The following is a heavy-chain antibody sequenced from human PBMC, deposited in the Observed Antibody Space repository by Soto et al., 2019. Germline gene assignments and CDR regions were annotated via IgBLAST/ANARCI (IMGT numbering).Heavy chain of an antibody. Sequence: QVHLVESGGGVVQPGRSLRLSCAASGFTFSSYTMHWVRQAPGKGLEWVAVISYDGGNRFYADSVKGRFTISRDNSMNTLFLQVNSLRLEDTALYYCSRDLGSSYDSWGQGTLVTVSS. CDR2: ISYDGGNR. V-gene: IGHV3-30-3*01. D-gene: IGHD6-13*01. J-gene: IGHJ4*02. CDR3: SRDLGSSYDS. CDR1: GFTFSSYT.